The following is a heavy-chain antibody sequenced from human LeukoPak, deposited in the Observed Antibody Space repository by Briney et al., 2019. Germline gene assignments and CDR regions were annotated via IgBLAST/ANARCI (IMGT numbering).Heavy chain of an antibody. Sequence: PSDTLSLTCTVSGGSISSYYGSWIRQPPGKGLEGIGYIYYSGSTNYNPSLKSRVTISVDPSKNQFSLKLSSVTAADTAVYYCARGLVASSGYYLHVPTFDYWGQGTLVTVSS. D-gene: IGHD3-22*01. CDR2: IYYSGST. J-gene: IGHJ4*02. CDR1: GGSISSYY. V-gene: IGHV4-59*07. CDR3: ARGLVASSGYYLHVPTFDY.